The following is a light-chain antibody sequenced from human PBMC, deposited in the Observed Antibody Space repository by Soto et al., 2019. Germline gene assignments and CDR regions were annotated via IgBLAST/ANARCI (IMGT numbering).Light chain of an antibody. CDR3: SSYAGSNWYV. CDR2: EVN. J-gene: IGLJ1*01. V-gene: IGLV2-8*01. Sequence: QSALTQPPSASGSPGQSVTISCTGTNSDVGGYNYVSWYQQYPGKTPKLIIYEVNERPSGVPDRFSGSKSGNTASLTVSGLQTADEDEYYCSSYAGSNWYVFGTGTKVTVL. CDR1: NSDVGGYNY.